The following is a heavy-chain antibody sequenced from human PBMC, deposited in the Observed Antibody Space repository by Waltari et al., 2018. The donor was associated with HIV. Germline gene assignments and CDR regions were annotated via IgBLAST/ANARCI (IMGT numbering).Heavy chain of an antibody. CDR3: AKDLVTRGFFYFYGMHV. D-gene: IGHD3-10*01. CDR1: GFNFSTFG. Sequence: QVHLEESGGGVVQSGRSLRLTCVASGFNFSTFGMHLVRQAPGKGLEWVAVISYDGHNKQYADSVKGRFTISRDNSNSTLFLQMSSLRPDDTAVYYCAKDLVTRGFFYFYGMHVWGQGTTVTVSS. V-gene: IGHV3-30*18. J-gene: IGHJ6*02. CDR2: ISYDGHNK.